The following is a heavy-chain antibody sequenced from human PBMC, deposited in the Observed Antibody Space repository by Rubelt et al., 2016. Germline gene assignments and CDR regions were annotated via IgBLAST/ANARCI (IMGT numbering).Heavy chain of an antibody. CDR3: AREWATSTKELDY. CDR1: GFIFTNAW. Sequence: EVQLLESGGGLVQPGGSLRLSCAASGFIFTNAWMNWVRQAPGKGLEWVSSISHYSTNIYYADSVKGRFTIYSDNAKKALYWERNAPRAEDTAVYYCAREWATSTKELDYWGQGTLVAVSS. J-gene: IGHJ4*02. D-gene: IGHD2-2*01. CDR2: ISHYSTNI. V-gene: IGHV3-21*01.